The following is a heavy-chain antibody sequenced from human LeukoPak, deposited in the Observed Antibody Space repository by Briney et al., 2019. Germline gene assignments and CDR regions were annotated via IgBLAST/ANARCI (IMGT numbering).Heavy chain of an antibody. D-gene: IGHD3-16*01. Sequence: PSETLSLTCTVSGGSISSSSYYWGWVRQPPGKGLEWIGSIYYSGSTYYNPSLKSRVTISVDTSKNQFSLKLSSVTAADTAVYYCARLGSRHPWLWGQGTLVTVSS. CDR3: ARLGSRHPWL. CDR2: IYYSGST. J-gene: IGHJ4*02. CDR1: GGSISSSSYY. V-gene: IGHV4-39*01.